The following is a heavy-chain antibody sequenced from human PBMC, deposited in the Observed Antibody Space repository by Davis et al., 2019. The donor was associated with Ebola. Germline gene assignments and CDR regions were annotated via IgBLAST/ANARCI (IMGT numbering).Heavy chain of an antibody. CDR2: INPSGGSP. D-gene: IGHD3-22*01. Sequence: AASVKVSCKASGYTFTSYYMHWVRQAPGQGLEWMGIINPSGGSPSYAQKFQGSVTMTRDTSTSTVYMELSSLRSEDTAVYYCARPYYDDSSGYLIWGQGTLVTVSS. CDR3: ARPYYDDSSGYLI. V-gene: IGHV1-46*01. J-gene: IGHJ4*02. CDR1: GYTFTSYY.